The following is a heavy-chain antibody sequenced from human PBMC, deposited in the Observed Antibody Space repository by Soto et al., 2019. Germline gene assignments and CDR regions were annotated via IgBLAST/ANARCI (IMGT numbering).Heavy chain of an antibody. D-gene: IGHD1-26*01. J-gene: IGHJ4*02. CDR2: ISYDGRDK. Sequence: QVQLVESGGGVVQPGRSLRLSCAASGFTFSSYAMHWVRQAPGTGLEWVAVISYDGRDKYYPDSVKGRFTISRDNSKNTLYVQMNRLRAEDTAVYFCARSACGSYPQYDYCGQGILVTVSS. CDR3: ARSACGSYPQYDY. CDR1: GFTFSSYA. V-gene: IGHV3-30*04.